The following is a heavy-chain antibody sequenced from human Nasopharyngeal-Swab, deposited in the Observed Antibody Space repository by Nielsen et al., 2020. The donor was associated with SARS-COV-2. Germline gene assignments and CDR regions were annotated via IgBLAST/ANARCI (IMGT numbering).Heavy chain of an antibody. CDR2: INHSGST. Sequence: WIRQPPGKGLEWIGEINHSGSTNYNPSLKSQVTISVDTSKNQFSLKLSSVTAADTAVYYCARGPDYYGSGSYYNSVLRGYYFDYWGQGTLVTVSS. D-gene: IGHD3-10*01. CDR3: ARGPDYYGSGSYYNSVLRGYYFDY. V-gene: IGHV4-34*01. J-gene: IGHJ4*02.